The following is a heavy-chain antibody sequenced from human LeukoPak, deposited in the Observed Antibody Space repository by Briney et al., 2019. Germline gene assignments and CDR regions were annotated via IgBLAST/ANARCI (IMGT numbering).Heavy chain of an antibody. J-gene: IGHJ4*02. CDR1: GFIFSSYA. D-gene: IGHD4-17*01. Sequence: GGSLRLSCAASGFIFSSYAMSWVRQAPGKGLKWVSTISGGGDYTFYADSVKGRFTVSRDNSKNTLFVQMNSLRADDTAVYYCVKVGSNYGDPKDYWGQGTLVSVTS. CDR3: VKVGSNYGDPKDY. V-gene: IGHV3-23*01. CDR2: ISGGGDYT.